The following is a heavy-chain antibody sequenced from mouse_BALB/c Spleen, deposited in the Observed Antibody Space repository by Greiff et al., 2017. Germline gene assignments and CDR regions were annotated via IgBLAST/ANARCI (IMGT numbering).Heavy chain of an antibody. V-gene: IGHV7-1*02. J-gene: IGHJ4*01. Sequence: EVKVVESGGGLVQPGGSLRLSCATSGFTFSDFYMEWVRQPPGKRLEWIAASRNKANDYTTEYSASVKGRFIVSRDTSQSILYLQMNALRAEDTAIYYCARDARYGNPYAMDYWGQGTSVTVSS. CDR2: SRNKANDYTT. CDR3: ARDARYGNPYAMDY. CDR1: GFTFSDFY. D-gene: IGHD2-1*01.